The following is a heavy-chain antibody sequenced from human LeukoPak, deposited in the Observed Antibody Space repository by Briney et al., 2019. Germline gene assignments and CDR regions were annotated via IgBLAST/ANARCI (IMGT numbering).Heavy chain of an antibody. CDR1: GYTFANYG. Sequence: ASVKVSCKASGYTFANYGLTWVRQAPGQRLEWMGWISGYNGYTTYAQKLQGRVTMATDTSTSTAYMELRSLTSDDTAVYYCARVGNYYDRNPFDIWGQGTMVTVSS. D-gene: IGHD3-22*01. CDR2: ISGYNGYT. V-gene: IGHV1-18*01. CDR3: ARVGNYYDRNPFDI. J-gene: IGHJ3*02.